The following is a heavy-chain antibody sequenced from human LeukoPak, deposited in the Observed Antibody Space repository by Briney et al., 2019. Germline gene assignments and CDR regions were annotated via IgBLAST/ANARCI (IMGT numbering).Heavy chain of an antibody. Sequence: PSETLSLTCTVSGGSISSSSYYWGWIRQPPGKGLEWIGSIYYSGSTYYNPSLKSRVTISVDTSKNQFSLKLTSVTAADTAVYYCASDIVGAQAWDYWGQGTLVTVSS. J-gene: IGHJ4*02. CDR2: IYYSGST. CDR3: ASDIVGAQAWDY. CDR1: GGSISSSSYY. V-gene: IGHV4-39*07. D-gene: IGHD1-26*01.